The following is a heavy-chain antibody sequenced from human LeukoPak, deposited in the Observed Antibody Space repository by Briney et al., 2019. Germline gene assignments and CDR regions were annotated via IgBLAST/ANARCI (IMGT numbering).Heavy chain of an antibody. V-gene: IGHV3-73*01. CDR3: TRPIIAYCGGDCYYYFDY. CDR2: IRSRANSYAT. J-gene: IGHJ4*02. D-gene: IGHD2-21*02. Sequence: GGSLRLSWAASGFTFSGSAMHWVRQASGKGLEWVGRIRSRANSYATAYAASVKGRFTISRHDSKNTAYLQMNSLKTEDTAVYYCTRPIIAYCGGDCYYYFDYWGQGTLVTVSS. CDR1: GFTFSGSA.